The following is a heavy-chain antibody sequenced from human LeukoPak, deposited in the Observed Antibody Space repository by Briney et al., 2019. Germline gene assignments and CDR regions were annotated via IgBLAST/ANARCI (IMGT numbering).Heavy chain of an antibody. CDR2: ISNSDSSI. Sequence: GVSLRRSCAASGFIFSDDYMSWIRQAPGKGLEWVSYISNSDSSINYADSVKGRFTISRDNAKNSLFLHMNCLRAEDTAIYYCARVRNRNIGSCRADPWGQGTLVTVSS. CDR1: GFIFSDDY. CDR3: ARVRNRNIGSCRADP. D-gene: IGHD2-15*01. V-gene: IGHV3-11*01. J-gene: IGHJ5*02.